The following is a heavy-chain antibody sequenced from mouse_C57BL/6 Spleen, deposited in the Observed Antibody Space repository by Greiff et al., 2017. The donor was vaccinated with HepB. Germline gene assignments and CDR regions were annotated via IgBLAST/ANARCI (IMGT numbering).Heavy chain of an antibody. CDR1: GSTFTSYW. D-gene: IGHD1-1*01. J-gene: IGHJ4*01. Sequence: QVQLQQPGAALVQPGASVKMSCKASGSTFTSYWITWVKPRPGQGLEWIGDIYPGSGSTNYNEKFKSKATLTVDTSSSPAYMQLSSLTSEDSAVYDCALFITTVVRAMDYWGQGTSVTVS. CDR2: IYPGSGST. CDR3: ALFITTVVRAMDY. V-gene: IGHV1-55*01.